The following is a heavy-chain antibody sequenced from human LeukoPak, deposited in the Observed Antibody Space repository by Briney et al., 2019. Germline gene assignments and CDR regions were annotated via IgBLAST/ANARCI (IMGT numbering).Heavy chain of an antibody. CDR1: GFTFSSYG. D-gene: IGHD6-19*01. CDR3: AKDLEDSSGSDY. J-gene: IGHJ4*02. Sequence: GGSLRLSCAASGFTFSSYGMHWVRQAPGKGLEWVAVIWYDGSNKYYADSAKGRFTISRDNSKNTLYLQMNSLRAEDTAVYYCAKDLEDSSGSDYWGQGTLVTVSS. CDR2: IWYDGSNK. V-gene: IGHV3-33*06.